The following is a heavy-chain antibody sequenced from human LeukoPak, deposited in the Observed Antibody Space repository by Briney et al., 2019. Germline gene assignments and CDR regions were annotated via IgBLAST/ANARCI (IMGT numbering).Heavy chain of an antibody. CDR3: ARDVHGDYGSGWFDP. CDR1: GGTLNNSA. Sequence: PVKGSCKTSGGTLNNSAISLVRQAPRQRLEWLGGIMPLFGTAGYAQKFQGRVTITKDESTRTVYLELTSLTSDDTAVYYCARDVHGDYGSGWFDPWGQGTLVSVSS. V-gene: IGHV1-69*05. D-gene: IGHD4-17*01. J-gene: IGHJ5*02. CDR2: IMPLFGTA.